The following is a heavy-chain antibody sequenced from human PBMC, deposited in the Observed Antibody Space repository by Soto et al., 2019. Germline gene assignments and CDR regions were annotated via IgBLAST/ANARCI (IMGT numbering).Heavy chain of an antibody. CDR2: ISAYNGNP. Sequence: QVQLVQSGAEVKKSGASVKVSCKASGYTFTSYGISWVRQAPGQGLEWMGWISAYNGNPNYAQKLQGSVTMTTDTSTSTAYMELRSLRSDDTAVYYCARVEQQWLATTYYFDYWGQGTLVTVSS. D-gene: IGHD6-19*01. CDR3: ARVEQQWLATTYYFDY. V-gene: IGHV1-18*01. CDR1: GYTFTSYG. J-gene: IGHJ4*02.